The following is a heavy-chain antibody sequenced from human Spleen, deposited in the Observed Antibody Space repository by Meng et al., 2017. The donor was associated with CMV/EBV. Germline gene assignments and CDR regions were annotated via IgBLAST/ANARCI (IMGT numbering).Heavy chain of an antibody. J-gene: IGHJ4*02. V-gene: IGHV4-34*01. CDR1: GGFFRCYY. CDR2: INHSGST. Sequence: LSAAGCLMLSWPLSLPCAAYGGFFRCYYCSWIRQPRGKGLEWIGEINHSGSTNYNPSLKSRVTISVDTSKNQFSLKLSSVTAADTAVYYCARGRSGLLWFGDRYYFDYWGQGTLVTVSS. D-gene: IGHD3-10*01. CDR3: ARGRSGLLWFGDRYYFDY.